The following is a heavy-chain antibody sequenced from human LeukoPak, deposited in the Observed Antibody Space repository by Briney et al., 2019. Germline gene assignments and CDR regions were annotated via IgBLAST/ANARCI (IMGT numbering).Heavy chain of an antibody. D-gene: IGHD1-14*01. CDR3: ARATANRYRADY. J-gene: IGHJ4*02. V-gene: IGHV1-2*02. CDR1: GYTFTSYD. Sequence: ASVKVSCKASGYTFTSYDINWVRQATGQGLEWMGWMNPNSGGTNYAQKFQGRVTMTRDTSISTAYMELSRLRSDDTAVYYCARATANRYRADYWGQGTLVTVSS. CDR2: MNPNSGGT.